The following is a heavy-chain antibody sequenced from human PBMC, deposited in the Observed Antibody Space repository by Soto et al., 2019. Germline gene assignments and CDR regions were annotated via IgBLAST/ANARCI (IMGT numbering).Heavy chain of an antibody. CDR2: ISYDGMNK. Sequence: VQLVESGGGVVQPGRSLRLSCAASGFSFSDHALHWVRQAPGKGLEWVAVISYDGMNKRYADSVKGRFTISRDNSKNMLYLQVNSLRAEDTAVFYCARDTIGSGGGYIDYWGQGTLVTVSS. CDR3: ARDTIGSGGGYIDY. CDR1: GFSFSDHA. D-gene: IGHD3-10*01. V-gene: IGHV3-30*04. J-gene: IGHJ4*02.